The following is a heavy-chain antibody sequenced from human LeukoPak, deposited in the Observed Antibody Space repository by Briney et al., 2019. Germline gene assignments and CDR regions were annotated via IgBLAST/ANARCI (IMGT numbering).Heavy chain of an antibody. CDR2: IFYSGST. J-gene: IGHJ3*02. CDR3: ARRYSYGLLDAFDI. D-gene: IGHD5-18*01. CDR1: GGSISSGDYY. V-gene: IGHV4-30-4*08. Sequence: PSETLSLTCTVSGGSISSGDYYWSWIRQPPGKGLEWIGYIFYSGSTNYNPSLKSRVTISVDTSKNQFSLKLSSVTAADTAVYYCARRYSYGLLDAFDIWGQGTMVTVSS.